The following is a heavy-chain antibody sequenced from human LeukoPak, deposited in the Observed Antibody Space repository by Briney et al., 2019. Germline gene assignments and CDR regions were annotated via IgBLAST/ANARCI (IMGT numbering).Heavy chain of an antibody. Sequence: GGSLRLSCAASGFTFSSYSMNWVRQAPGKGLEWVSSISSSSSYIYYADSVKGRFTISRDNAKNSLYLQMNSLRAEDTAVYYCARLNTAMVHFDYWGQGTLVTVSS. J-gene: IGHJ4*02. CDR3: ARLNTAMVHFDY. CDR2: ISSSSSYI. CDR1: GFTFSSYS. V-gene: IGHV3-21*01. D-gene: IGHD5-18*01.